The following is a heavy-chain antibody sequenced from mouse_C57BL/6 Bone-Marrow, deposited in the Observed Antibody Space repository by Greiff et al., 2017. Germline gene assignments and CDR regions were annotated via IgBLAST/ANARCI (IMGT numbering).Heavy chain of an antibody. CDR3: ARGEENYYDSNWDKGY. Sequence: VQLQQSGPELVKPGDSVKISCKASGYSFTGYFMNWVMQSHGKSLEWIGRINPYNGDTFYNQKFKGKATLTVDKSSSTAHMELRSLTSEDSAVYYCARGEENYYDSNWDKGYWCQGTTLTVSS. V-gene: IGHV1-20*01. J-gene: IGHJ2*01. D-gene: IGHD2-4*01. CDR2: INPYNGDT. CDR1: GYSFTGYF.